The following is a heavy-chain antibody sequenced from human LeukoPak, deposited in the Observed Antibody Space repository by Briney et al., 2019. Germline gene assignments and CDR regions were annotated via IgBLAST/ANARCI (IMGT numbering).Heavy chain of an antibody. CDR2: IYYSGST. J-gene: IGHJ5*02. V-gene: IGHV4-59*01. Sequence: SETLSLTCTVSGGSISSYYWSWIRQPPGKGLEWIGYIYYSGSTNYNPSLKSRVTISVDTSKNQFSLKLSSVTAADTAVYYCARDQAAAGTGGNWFDPWGQGTLVTVSS. CDR3: ARDQAAAGTGGNWFDP. D-gene: IGHD6-13*01. CDR1: GGSISSYY.